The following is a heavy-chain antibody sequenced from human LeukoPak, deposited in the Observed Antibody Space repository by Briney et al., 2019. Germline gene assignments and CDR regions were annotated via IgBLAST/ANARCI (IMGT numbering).Heavy chain of an antibody. CDR1: GFTFSSYS. V-gene: IGHV3-48*02. Sequence: GSLRLSCAASGFTFSSYSMNWVRQAPGKGLEWVSYISSSSSTIYYADSVKGRFTISRDNAKNSLYQQMNSLRDEDTAVYYCARDPVPNSSGYYYGFDYWGQGTLVTVSS. CDR3: ARDPVPNSSGYYYGFDY. J-gene: IGHJ4*02. CDR2: ISSSSSTI. D-gene: IGHD3-22*01.